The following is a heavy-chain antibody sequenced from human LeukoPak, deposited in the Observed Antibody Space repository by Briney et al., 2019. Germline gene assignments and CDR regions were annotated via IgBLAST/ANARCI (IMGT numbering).Heavy chain of an antibody. CDR1: GYSFTSYW. V-gene: IGHV5-51*01. D-gene: IGHD4-11*01. J-gene: IGHJ4*02. CDR2: IYPGDSDT. CDR3: ARQFSNHYFDY. Sequence: GESLKISCKGSGYSFTSYWIGWVRQMPGKGLEWMGIIYPGDSDTRYSPSFQGQVTISADKSISTAYLQWSSLTASDTAIYYCARQFSNHYFDYWGQGTLVTVSS.